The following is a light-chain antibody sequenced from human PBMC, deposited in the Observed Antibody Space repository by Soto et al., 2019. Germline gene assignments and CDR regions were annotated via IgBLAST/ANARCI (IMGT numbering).Light chain of an antibody. CDR1: QTVRDN. CDR2: GAT. V-gene: IGKV3D-15*01. J-gene: IGKJ4*01. Sequence: THSPSALSASVGDRVPITCRASQTVRDNLGWYQQKPGQPPRLLIYGATTRATGIPARFSGSGSGTEFTLTISSLQSEDFAVYYCQQYNNWPLTFGGGTKVDIK. CDR3: QQYNNWPLT.